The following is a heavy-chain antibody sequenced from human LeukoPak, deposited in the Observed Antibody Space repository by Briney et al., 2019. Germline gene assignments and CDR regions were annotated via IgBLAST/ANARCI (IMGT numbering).Heavy chain of an antibody. V-gene: IGHV4-4*02. D-gene: IGHD3-10*01. Sequence: SETLSLTCAVSGGSISSSYWWSWVRQPPGKGLEWIGEIFHSGSTNYNPSLESRVTISVDTSKNQFSLKLSSVTAADTAVYYCARGQRITMVRGVYNWFDPWGQGTLVTVSS. CDR1: GGSISSSYW. J-gene: IGHJ5*02. CDR2: IFHSGST. CDR3: ARGQRITMVRGVYNWFDP.